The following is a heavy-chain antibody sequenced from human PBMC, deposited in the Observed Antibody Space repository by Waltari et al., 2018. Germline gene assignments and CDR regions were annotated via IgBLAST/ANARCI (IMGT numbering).Heavy chain of an antibody. CDR3: ARDRTRVGGMDV. J-gene: IGHJ6*02. CDR2: IYTGGTT. CDR1: GFTVSSNY. V-gene: IGHV3-53*01. Sequence: EVQLVESGGGLIQPGGSLRLSCAASGFTVSSNYMTWVRQAPGKGLEWVSMIYTGGTTYYADSVKGRFAISTDNSKNTLYLQMNSLRVEDTAVYYCARDRTRVGGMDVWGQGTTVTVSS. D-gene: IGHD4-17*01.